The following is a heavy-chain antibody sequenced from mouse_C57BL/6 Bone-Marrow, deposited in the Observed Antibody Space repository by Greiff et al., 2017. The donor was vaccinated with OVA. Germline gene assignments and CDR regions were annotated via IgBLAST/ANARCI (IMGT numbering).Heavy chain of an antibody. Sequence: QVQLQQSGPGLVQPSQSLSITCTVSGFSLTSYGVHWVRQPPGKGLEWLGVIWSGGSTDYNAAFISRLSISKDNSKSQVFFKMNSLQADDTAIYYCAKNYGNSYYYAMDYWGQGTSVTVSS. CDR2: IWSGGST. J-gene: IGHJ4*01. CDR3: AKNYGNSYYYAMDY. V-gene: IGHV2-4*01. D-gene: IGHD2-1*01. CDR1: GFSLTSYG.